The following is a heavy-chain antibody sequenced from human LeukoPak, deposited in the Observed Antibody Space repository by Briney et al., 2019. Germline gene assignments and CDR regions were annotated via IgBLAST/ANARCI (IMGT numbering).Heavy chain of an antibody. CDR2: INHSGST. Sequence: SETLSLTCAVYGGSFSGYYWSWIRQPPGKGLEWIGEINHSGSTNYNPSLKSRVTISVDTSKNQFSLKLSSVTAADTAVYYCARAPDTAMVNGFDYWGQGTLVTVSS. V-gene: IGHV4-34*01. CDR1: GGSFSGYY. D-gene: IGHD5-18*01. CDR3: ARAPDTAMVNGFDY. J-gene: IGHJ4*02.